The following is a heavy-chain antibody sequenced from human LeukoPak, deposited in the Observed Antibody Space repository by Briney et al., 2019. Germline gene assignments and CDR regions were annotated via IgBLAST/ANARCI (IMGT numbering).Heavy chain of an antibody. CDR3: AKMYGSGSFFFAFFDY. Sequence: GGSLRLSCAASGFTFSSYAMSWVRQAPGKGLEWVSAISGSGGSTYYADSVKGRFTISRDNSKNTLYLQINSLRAEDTAVYYCAKMYGSGSFFFAFFDYWGQGTLVTVSS. D-gene: IGHD3-10*01. V-gene: IGHV3-23*01. CDR2: ISGSGGST. CDR1: GFTFSSYA. J-gene: IGHJ4*02.